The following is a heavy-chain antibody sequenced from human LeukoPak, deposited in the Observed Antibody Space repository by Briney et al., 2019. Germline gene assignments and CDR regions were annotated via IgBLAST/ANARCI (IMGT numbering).Heavy chain of an antibody. D-gene: IGHD6-13*01. CDR3: AKDREQLATEHFDY. J-gene: IGHJ4*02. CDR2: ISGSGSDV. CDR1: GFIFGSFG. V-gene: IGHV3-23*01. Sequence: GGSLRLSCAASGFIFGSFGLSWVRQAPGKGLEWVSSISGSGSDVNYPDSVKGRFTISRDNSKNTLYLQMNSLRAEDTAVYYCAKDREQLATEHFDYWGQGTLVTVSS.